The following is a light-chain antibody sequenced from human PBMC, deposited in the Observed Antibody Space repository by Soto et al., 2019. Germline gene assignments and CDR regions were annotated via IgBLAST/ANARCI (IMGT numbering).Light chain of an antibody. J-gene: IGKJ2*01. CDR2: QVS. V-gene: IGKV2-30*02. CDR1: QSLIHSDGNTY. CDR3: MQGTHWPPYT. Sequence: DVVMTQSPLSLPVTVGQPASISCRSSQSLIHSDGNTYLNWFLQRPGQSPRRLIYQVSNRDSGVPDRFSGSGSVTDFTLKISRVEAEDVGVYYCMQGTHWPPYTFGQGTKLEIK.